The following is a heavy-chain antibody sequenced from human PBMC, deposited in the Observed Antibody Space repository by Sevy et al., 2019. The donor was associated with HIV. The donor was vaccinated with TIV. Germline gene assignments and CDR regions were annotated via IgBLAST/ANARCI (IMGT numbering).Heavy chain of an antibody. D-gene: IGHD6-6*01. J-gene: IGHJ5*02. CDR2: ISTSGNT. CDR1: GGSISSYH. Sequence: SETLSLACTVSGGSISSYHWSWIRQPAGKGLEWIGRISTSGNTNYNPSLESRVTMSVDTSKNLFSLSLSSVTAADTAVYYCARGPKYTTSLGWLDPWGQRTLVTVSS. CDR3: ARGPKYTTSLGWLDP. V-gene: IGHV4-4*07.